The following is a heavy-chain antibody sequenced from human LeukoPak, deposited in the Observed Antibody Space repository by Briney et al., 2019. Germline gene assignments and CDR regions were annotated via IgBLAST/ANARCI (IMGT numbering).Heavy chain of an antibody. CDR1: GGTFSSYA. CDR2: IIPIFGTA. D-gene: IGHD3-10*01. J-gene: IGHJ5*02. CDR3: ARDRYGSGSYYNVALLSWLDP. V-gene: IGHV1-69*05. Sequence: SVKVSCKASGGTFSSYAISWVRQAPGQGLELMGRIIPIFGTANYAQKFQGRVTITTDESTSTAYMELSSLRSEDTAVYYCARDRYGSGSYYNVALLSWLDPWGQGTLVTVSS.